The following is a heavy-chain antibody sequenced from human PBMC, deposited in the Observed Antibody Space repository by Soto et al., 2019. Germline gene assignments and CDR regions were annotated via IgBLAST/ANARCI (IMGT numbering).Heavy chain of an antibody. V-gene: IGHV4-30-2*01. D-gene: IGHD6-19*01. CDR2: IYHSGST. J-gene: IGHJ4*02. CDR1: GGSISSGGYS. Sequence: QLQLQESGSGLVKPSQTLSLTCAVSGGSISSGGYSWCWIRQPPGKGLEWIGYIYHSGSTYYNPSIKSRVTISVDRSKNQFSLKLSSVTAADTAVYYCASLRSGWGIDYWGQGTLVTVSS. CDR3: ASLRSGWGIDY.